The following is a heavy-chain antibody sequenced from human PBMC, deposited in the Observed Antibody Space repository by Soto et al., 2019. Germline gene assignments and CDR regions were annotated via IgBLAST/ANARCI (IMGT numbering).Heavy chain of an antibody. CDR3: AKGALCSSTNCYVLSCFDP. D-gene: IGHD2-2*01. V-gene: IGHV3-23*01. CDR2: ISGSGSSI. CDR1: GFTFSSYA. Sequence: ESGGGLVQPGGSLRLSCAASGFTFSSYAMNWVRQAPGKGLEWVSSISGSGSSIYYAGSVKGRFTISRDNSKNTLYLQMNSLRDEDTAVYYCAKGALCSSTNCYVLSCFDPWGQGTLVTVSS. J-gene: IGHJ5*02.